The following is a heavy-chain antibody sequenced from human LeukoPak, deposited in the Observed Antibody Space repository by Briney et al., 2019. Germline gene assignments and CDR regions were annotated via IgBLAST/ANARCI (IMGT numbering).Heavy chain of an antibody. D-gene: IGHD6-19*01. CDR3: ARVYSSGWYDY. V-gene: IGHV3-48*04. J-gene: IGHJ4*02. CDR1: GFTFSSYS. Sequence: GGSLRLSCAASGFTFSSYSMNWVRQAPGKGLEWVSYINSSSSTIYYADSVKGRFTISRDNAKNSLYLQMNSLRAEDTAVYYCARVYSSGWYDYWGQGTLVTVSS. CDR2: INSSSSTI.